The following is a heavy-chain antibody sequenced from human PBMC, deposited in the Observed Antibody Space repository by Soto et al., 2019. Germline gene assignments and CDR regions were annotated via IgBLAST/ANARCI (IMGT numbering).Heavy chain of an antibody. CDR2: IYYSGST. J-gene: IGHJ3*02. V-gene: IGHV4-31*03. CDR3: ARSETSRNAFDI. CDR1: GGSISSGGYY. Sequence: SETLSLTCTVSGGSISSGGYYWSWIRQHPGKGLEWIGYIYYSGSTYYNPSLKSRVTISVDTSKNQFSLKLSSVTAADTAVYYCARSETSRNAFDIWGQGTMVTVPS.